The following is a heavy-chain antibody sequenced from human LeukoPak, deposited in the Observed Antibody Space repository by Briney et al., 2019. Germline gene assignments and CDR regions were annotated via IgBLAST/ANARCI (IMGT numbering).Heavy chain of an antibody. CDR2: INHSGST. D-gene: IGHD3-16*01. Sequence: SETLSLTCAVYGGSFSGYYWSWIRQPPGKGLEWIGEINHSGSTNYNPSLKSRVTISVDTSKNQFSLKLSSVTAADTAVYYCAGTYGRSYYYYMDVWGKGTTVTVSS. J-gene: IGHJ6*03. V-gene: IGHV4-34*01. CDR3: AGTYGRSYYYYMDV. CDR1: GGSFSGYY.